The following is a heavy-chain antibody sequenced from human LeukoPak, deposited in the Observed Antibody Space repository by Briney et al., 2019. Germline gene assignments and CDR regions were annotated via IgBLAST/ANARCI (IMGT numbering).Heavy chain of an antibody. J-gene: IGHJ4*02. V-gene: IGHV3-48*01. CDR2: IDGGSSAI. CDR1: GFTFSSYS. Sequence: GGSLRLSCAASGFTFSSYSMKWVRQAPGKGREWVSHIDGGSSAIYYADSVKGRFTISRDNARNSLYLQMNSLRGEDTGVYHCARESGRGGSCDYWGQGTLVTVSS. CDR3: ARESGRGGSCDY. D-gene: IGHD2-15*01.